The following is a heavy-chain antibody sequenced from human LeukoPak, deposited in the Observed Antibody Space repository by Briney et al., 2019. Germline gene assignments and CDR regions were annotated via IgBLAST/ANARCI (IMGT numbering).Heavy chain of an antibody. J-gene: IGHJ3*02. Sequence: XPPXXXLEWIGYIYYSGSTNYNPSLKSGVTISVDTSKNQFSLKLSSVPSADTAVYYCARDSNIYYDSSGYWAFDISGPGTMVTVSS. CDR3: ARDSNIYYDSSGYWAFDI. CDR2: IYYSGST. D-gene: IGHD3-22*01. V-gene: IGHV4-59*01.